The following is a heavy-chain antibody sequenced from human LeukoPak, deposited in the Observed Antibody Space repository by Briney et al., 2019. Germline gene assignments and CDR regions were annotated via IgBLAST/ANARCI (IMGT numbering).Heavy chain of an antibody. D-gene: IGHD3-22*01. CDR2: IYHSGSA. Sequence: SETLSRTCTVSGGSMSSSFWSWIRQPPGKGLEWIGYIYHSGSASYNPSLKSRVTMSVDTSTLQFSLKMTSITTADTAVYYCARGSDTGMIGVFDYWGQGTLVTVSS. V-gene: IGHV4-59*01. CDR1: GGSMSSSF. CDR3: ARGSDTGMIGVFDY. J-gene: IGHJ4*02.